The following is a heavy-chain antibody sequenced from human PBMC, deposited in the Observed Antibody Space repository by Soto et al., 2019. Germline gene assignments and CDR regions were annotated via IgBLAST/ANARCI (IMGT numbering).Heavy chain of an antibody. V-gene: IGHV6-1*01. CDR1: GDSVSSHSAG. CDR2: TYYRSKWYN. D-gene: IGHD1-26*01. CDR3: VRDLGGLDV. Sequence: PLQTLSLTCAISGDSVSSHSAGWNWIRQSPSRGLEWLGRTYYRSKWYNDYAVSVKSRININPDTSKNQFSLQLTSVTPEDTAVYYCVRDLGGLDVWGQRTTVTVSS. J-gene: IGHJ6*02.